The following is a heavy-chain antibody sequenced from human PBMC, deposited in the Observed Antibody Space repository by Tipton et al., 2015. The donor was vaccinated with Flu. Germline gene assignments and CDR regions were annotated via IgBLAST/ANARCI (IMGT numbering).Heavy chain of an antibody. V-gene: IGHV1-69*01. CDR1: GGTFSSYA. CDR2: IIGMFGTT. J-gene: IGHJ6*02. CDR3: ARDPGLVGSYYYYGMDV. D-gene: IGHD6-6*01. Sequence: QLVQSGAEVKKPGSSMKISCKASGGTFSSYAISWVRQAPGQGLEWMGGIIGMFGTTKYAQKFQGRVTITADELTSTAYMELNSLSSEDTAVYYCARDPGLVGSYYYYGMDVWGQGTTVTVSS.